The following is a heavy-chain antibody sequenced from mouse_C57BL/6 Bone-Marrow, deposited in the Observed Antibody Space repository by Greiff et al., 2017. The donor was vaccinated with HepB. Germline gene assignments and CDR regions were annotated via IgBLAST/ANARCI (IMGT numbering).Heavy chain of an antibody. V-gene: IGHV1-64*01. D-gene: IGHD1-1*01. J-gene: IGHJ4*01. Sequence: QVQLKQSGAELVKPGASVKLSCKASGYTFTSYWMHWVKQRPGQGLEWIGMIHPNSGSTNYNEKFKSKATLTVDKSSSTAYMQLSSLTSEDSAVYYCARCGSSYDYYAMDYWGQGTSVTVSS. CDR1: GYTFTSYW. CDR3: ARCGSSYDYYAMDY. CDR2: IHPNSGST.